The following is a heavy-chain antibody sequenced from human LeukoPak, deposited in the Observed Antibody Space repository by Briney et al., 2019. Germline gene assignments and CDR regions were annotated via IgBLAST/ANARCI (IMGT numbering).Heavy chain of an antibody. V-gene: IGHV4-4*07. CDR2: IYTSGST. CDR3: ARGLGEDTAMTPNLDY. CDR1: GGSISSYY. D-gene: IGHD5-18*01. J-gene: IGHJ4*02. Sequence: SETLSLTRTVSGGSISSYYWSWIRQPAGKGLEWIGRIYTSGSTNYNPSLKSRVTMSVDTSKNQFSLKLSSVTAADTAVYYCARGLGEDTAMTPNLDYWGQGTLVTVSS.